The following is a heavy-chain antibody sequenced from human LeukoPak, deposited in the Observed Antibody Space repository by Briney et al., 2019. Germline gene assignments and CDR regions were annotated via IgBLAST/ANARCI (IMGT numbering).Heavy chain of an antibody. D-gene: IGHD4-11*01. Sequence: ASVKVSCKTSGGIFRSYGLSWVRQAPGQGLEWMGWISAYNGNTNYAQKLQGRVTMTTDTSTSTAYMELRSLRSDDTAVYYCARVATVTSYFDYWGQGTLVTVSS. CDR3: ARVATVTSYFDY. CDR1: GGIFRSYG. V-gene: IGHV1-18*01. CDR2: ISAYNGNT. J-gene: IGHJ4*02.